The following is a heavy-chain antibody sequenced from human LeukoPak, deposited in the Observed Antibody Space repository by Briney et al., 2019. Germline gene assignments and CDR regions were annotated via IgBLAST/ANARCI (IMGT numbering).Heavy chain of an antibody. V-gene: IGHV3-7*01. J-gene: IGHJ4*02. Sequence: GGSLRLSCAASGFTFSSYWMSWVRQAPGKGLEWVANIKQDGSEKYYVDSVKGRFTISRDNAKNSLYLQMNSLRAEDTAVYYCAKGGGYSGYDDEYYFDYWGQGTLVTVSS. CDR2: IKQDGSEK. D-gene: IGHD5-12*01. CDR1: GFTFSSYW. CDR3: AKGGGYSGYDDEYYFDY.